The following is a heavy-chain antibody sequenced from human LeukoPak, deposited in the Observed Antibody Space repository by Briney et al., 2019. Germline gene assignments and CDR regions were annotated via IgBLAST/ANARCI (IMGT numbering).Heavy chain of an antibody. CDR2: INPNSGDT. CDR1: GYTFTGYY. J-gene: IGHJ4*02. CDR3: AREGGSDYGDYAVDY. D-gene: IGHD4-17*01. V-gene: IGHV1-2*02. Sequence: GASVKVSCKASGYTFTGYYMHWVRQAPGQGLEWMGWINPNSGDTNYAQKFQGRVTMTRDTSISTAYMELSRLRSDDTAVYYCAREGGSDYGDYAVDYWGQGTLVTVSS.